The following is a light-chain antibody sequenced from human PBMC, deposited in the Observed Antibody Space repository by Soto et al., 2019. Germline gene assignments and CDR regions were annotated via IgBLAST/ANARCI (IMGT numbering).Light chain of an antibody. V-gene: IGKV4-1*01. J-gene: IGKJ3*01. Sequence: DIVMTQSPDSLAVSLGERATIHCKSSQSVLYSSNNKNYLAWYQQKPGQPPKLLIYWASTRESGVPDRFSGSGSGTDFTLTISSLQAEDVAVYYCQQYCSTPFTFGPGTKVDIK. CDR1: QSVLYSSNNKNY. CDR2: WAS. CDR3: QQYCSTPFT.